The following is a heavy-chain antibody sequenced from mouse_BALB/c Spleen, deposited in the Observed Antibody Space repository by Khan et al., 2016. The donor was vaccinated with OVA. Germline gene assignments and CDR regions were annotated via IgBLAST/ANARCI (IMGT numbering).Heavy chain of an antibody. Sequence: QIQLVQSGPELKKPGETVKISCKASGYTFTDYSMHWVKQAPGKGLKWMGWINTETGEPTYADDFKGRFAFSLETSASTAYLQINNLKNEDTATYFCAIKLESSHWYFDVWGAWTTVTVSS. CDR1: GYTFTDYS. D-gene: IGHD1-1*01. V-gene: IGHV9-2-1*01. CDR2: INTETGEP. CDR3: AIKLESSHWYFDV. J-gene: IGHJ1*01.